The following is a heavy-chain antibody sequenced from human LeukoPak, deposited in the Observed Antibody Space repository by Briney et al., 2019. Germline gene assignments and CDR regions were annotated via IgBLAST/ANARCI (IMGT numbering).Heavy chain of an antibody. J-gene: IGHJ4*02. CDR3: ARDPGGAGFDY. Sequence: GASVKVSCKASGYTFTCYYMHWVRQAPGQGLEWMGIINPSGGSTSYAQKFQGRVTMTRDTSTSTVYMELSSLRSEDTAVYYCARDPGGAGFDYWGQGTLVTVSS. V-gene: IGHV1-46*01. CDR2: INPSGGST. CDR1: GYTFTCYY. D-gene: IGHD6-19*01.